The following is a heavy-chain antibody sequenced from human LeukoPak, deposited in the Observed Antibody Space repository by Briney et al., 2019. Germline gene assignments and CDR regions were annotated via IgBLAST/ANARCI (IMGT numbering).Heavy chain of an antibody. CDR2: ISYDGSNK. Sequence: GRSLRLSCAASGFTFSSYAMHWVRQAPGKGLEWVAVISYDGSNKYYADSVKGRFTISRDNSKNTLYLKMNSLRAEDTAVYYCARDRSPIVHGYSYGYNPIGYVDYWGQGTLVTVSS. J-gene: IGHJ4*02. D-gene: IGHD5-18*01. CDR1: GFTFSSYA. CDR3: ARDRSPIVHGYSYGYNPIGYVDY. V-gene: IGHV3-30*04.